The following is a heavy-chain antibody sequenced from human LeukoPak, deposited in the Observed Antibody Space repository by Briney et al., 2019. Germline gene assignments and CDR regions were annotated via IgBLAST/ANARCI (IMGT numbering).Heavy chain of an antibody. CDR2: VKWNAGST. D-gene: IGHD2-8*01. J-gene: IGHJ6*03. CDR1: GFSFDDYG. CDR3: ARAPGVRYYYYMDV. Sequence: GGSLRLSCAASGFSFDDYGMTWVRHAPGKGLEWVSGVKWNAGSTTYADSVKGRFTISSDNAKNSLYLQMNSLRAEDTALYYCARAPGVRYYYYMDVWGKGTTVTVSS. V-gene: IGHV3-20*04.